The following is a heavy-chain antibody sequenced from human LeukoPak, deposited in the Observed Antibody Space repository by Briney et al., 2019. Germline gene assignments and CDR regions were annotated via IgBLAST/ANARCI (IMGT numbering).Heavy chain of an antibody. CDR3: ARETDSNLVPTPPRKVWFDP. CDR1: GGTFSSYA. Sequence: ASVKVSCEASGGTFSSYAISWVRQAPGQGLEWMGGIIPIFGTANYAQKFQGRVTITTDESTSTAYMELSSLRSEDTAVYYCARETDSNLVPTPPRKVWFDPWGQGTLVTVSS. J-gene: IGHJ5*02. CDR2: IIPIFGTA. V-gene: IGHV1-69*05. D-gene: IGHD4-11*01.